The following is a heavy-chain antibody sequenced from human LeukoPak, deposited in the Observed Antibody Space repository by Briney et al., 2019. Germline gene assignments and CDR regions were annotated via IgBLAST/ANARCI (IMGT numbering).Heavy chain of an antibody. Sequence: GGSLRLSCAASGFTFSNAWMSWVRQAPGKGLEWVGRIKSKTDGGTTDYAAPVKGRFTISRDDSKNTLYQQMNSLKTEDTAVYYCTTDPSSGALFDYWGQGTLVTVSS. J-gene: IGHJ4*02. CDR2: IKSKTDGGTT. D-gene: IGHD1-14*01. CDR3: TTDPSSGALFDY. CDR1: GFTFSNAW. V-gene: IGHV3-15*01.